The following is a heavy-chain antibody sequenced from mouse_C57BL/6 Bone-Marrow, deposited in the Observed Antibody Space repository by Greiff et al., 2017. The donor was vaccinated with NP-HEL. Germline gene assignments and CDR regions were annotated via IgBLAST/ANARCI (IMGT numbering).Heavy chain of an antibody. CDR3: AQLGGMDY. V-gene: IGHV10-1*01. Sequence: DVKLQESGGGLVQPKGSLKLSCAASGFSFNTYAMNWVRQAPGKGLEWVARIRSKSNNYATYYADSVKDRFTISRDDSESMLYLQMNNLKTEDTAMYYCAQLGGMDYWGQGTSVTVSS. J-gene: IGHJ4*01. CDR1: GFSFNTYA. CDR2: IRSKSNNYAT. D-gene: IGHD4-1*02.